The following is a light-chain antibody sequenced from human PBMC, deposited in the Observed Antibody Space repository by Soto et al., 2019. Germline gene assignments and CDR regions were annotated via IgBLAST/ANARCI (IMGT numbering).Light chain of an antibody. J-gene: IGKJ2*02. V-gene: IGKV3-20*01. CDR2: GAS. CDR3: QQYETSPPSCS. CDR1: RSLTSSY. Sequence: EIVLTQSPGTLSLSPGERATLSCRASRSLTSSYLAWYQQKPGQAPRLLIYGASSRATGIPDWFSGSGPGTGFTLTLGRLAPEDLAVYYCQQYETSPPSCSFGQWTKLEIK.